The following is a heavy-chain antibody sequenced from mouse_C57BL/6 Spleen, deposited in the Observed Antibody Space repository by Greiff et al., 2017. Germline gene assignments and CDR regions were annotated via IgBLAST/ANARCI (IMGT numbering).Heavy chain of an antibody. CDR3: AKGLVANYAMDY. CDR2: INPGSGGT. J-gene: IGHJ4*01. Sequence: QVHVKQSGAELVRPGTSVKVSCKASGYAFTNYLIEWVKQRPGQGLEWIGVINPGSGGTNYNEKFKGKATLTADKSSSTAYMQLSSLTSEDSAVYFCAKGLVANYAMDYWGQGTSVTVSS. D-gene: IGHD1-1*01. CDR1: GYAFTNYL. V-gene: IGHV1-54*01.